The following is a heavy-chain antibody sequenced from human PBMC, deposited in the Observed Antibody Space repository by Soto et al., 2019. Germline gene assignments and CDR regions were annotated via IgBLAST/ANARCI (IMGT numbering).Heavy chain of an antibody. CDR2: INPNSGGT. CDR1: GYTFTGYY. D-gene: IGHD1-1*01. V-gene: IGHV1-2*04. CDR3: ARGRAWNAVAFDI. J-gene: IGHJ3*02. Sequence: GASVKVSCKASGYTFTGYYMHWVRQAPGQGLEWMGWINPNSGGTNYAQKFQGWVTMTRETSISTAYMELSRLRSDDTAVYYCARGRAWNAVAFDIWGKGTMVTVSS.